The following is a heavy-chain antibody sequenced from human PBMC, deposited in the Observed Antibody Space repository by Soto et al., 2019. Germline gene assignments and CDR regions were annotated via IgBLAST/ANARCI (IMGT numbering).Heavy chain of an antibody. CDR3: AREVYCISTSCYNGFDY. V-gene: IGHV1-69*12. J-gene: IGHJ4*02. D-gene: IGHD2-2*02. CDR1: GGTFSSYA. CDR2: IIPIFGTA. Sequence: QVQLVQSGAEVKKPGSSVKVSCKASGGTFSSYAISWVRQAPGQGLEWMGGIIPIFGTANYAQKFQGRVTITADESTSTAYMELSSLRSEDTAVYYCAREVYCISTSCYNGFDYWGQGTLVTVSS.